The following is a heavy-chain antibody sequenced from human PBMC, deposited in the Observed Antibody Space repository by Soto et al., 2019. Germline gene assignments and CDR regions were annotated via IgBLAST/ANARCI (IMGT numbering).Heavy chain of an antibody. V-gene: IGHV1-2*04. CDR2: VGPKSCGT. CDR1: GYTFTDYY. D-gene: IGHD5-18*01. J-gene: IGHJ3*02. CDR3: VREAAMVPGPANAFDI. Sequence: GSSVKVSCKASGYTFTDYYLHWVRPAPGRGCEWMGWVGPKSCGTNYAKHLQGSSTMTRDPSNNTVHMELRSLKPDGTALYYCVREAAMVPGPANAFDIWGQGTMVTVSS.